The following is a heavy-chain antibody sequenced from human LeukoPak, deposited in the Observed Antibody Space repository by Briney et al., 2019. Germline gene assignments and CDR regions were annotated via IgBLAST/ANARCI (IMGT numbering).Heavy chain of an antibody. J-gene: IGHJ5*02. D-gene: IGHD6-19*01. V-gene: IGHV3-7*03. CDR3: RIFSSGWPHNWFDP. Sequence: GGSLRLSCAASGFTFSSHWMSWVRQAPGKGLEWVANIKQDGSEKYYVDSVKGRFTISRDNAKNSLYLQMNSLRAEDTAVYYCRIFSSGWPHNWFDPWGQGTLVTVSS. CDR1: GFTFSSHW. CDR2: IKQDGSEK.